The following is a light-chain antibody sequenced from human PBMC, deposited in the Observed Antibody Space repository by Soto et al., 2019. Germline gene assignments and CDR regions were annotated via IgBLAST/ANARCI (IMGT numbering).Light chain of an antibody. CDR1: QSVSSY. CDR3: QQRSNWPLT. CDR2: DAS. V-gene: IGKV3-11*01. Sequence: ILLIQSPSTLALSPGARGTVSCRASQSVSSYLAWYQQKTGQAPRLLMYDASNRATGIPARFSGSGSGTDFTLTISSLEPEDFELYYCQQRSNWPLTFGGGTKVDIK. J-gene: IGKJ4*01.